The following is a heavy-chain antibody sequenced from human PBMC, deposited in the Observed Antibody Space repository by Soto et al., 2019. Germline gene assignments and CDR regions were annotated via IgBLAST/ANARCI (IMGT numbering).Heavy chain of an antibody. CDR3: AKARHSTSWYGVEADF. V-gene: IGHV1-46*01. CDR1: ADTFTSYY. D-gene: IGHD6-13*01. Sequence: VQLVQSGAEVKKPGASVKLSCKAPADTFTSYYIHWVRQAPGHGLEWMGIINPNGGSTRFAQTFQGRITMTTDTSTSTVYMELRSLRSEDTAVYYCAKARHSTSWYGVEADFWGQGTLVTVSS. J-gene: IGHJ4*02. CDR2: INPNGGST.